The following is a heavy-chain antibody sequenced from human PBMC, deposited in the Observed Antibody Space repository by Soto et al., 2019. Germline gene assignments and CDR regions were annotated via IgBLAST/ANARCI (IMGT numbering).Heavy chain of an antibody. D-gene: IGHD3-9*01. CDR2: ISGSGGST. CDR3: AKDIPYYDILTGYYRALVRDAFDI. Sequence: HPGGSLRLSCAASGFTFSSYAMSWVRQAPGKGLEWVSAISGSGGSTYYADSVKGRFTISRDNSKNTLYLQMNSLRAEDTAVYYFAKDIPYYDILTGYYRALVRDAFDIWGQGTMVTVSS. CDR1: GFTFSSYA. V-gene: IGHV3-23*01. J-gene: IGHJ3*02.